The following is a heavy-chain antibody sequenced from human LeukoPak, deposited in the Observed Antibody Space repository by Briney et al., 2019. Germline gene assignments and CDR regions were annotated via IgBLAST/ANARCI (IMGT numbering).Heavy chain of an antibody. D-gene: IGHD4-17*01. CDR3: AKEGREDGDYPYGMDV. J-gene: IGHJ6*02. CDR2: ISYDGSNK. V-gene: IGHV3-30*18. Sequence: PGRSLRLSCAASGFTFSSYGMHWVRQAPGKGLEWVAVISYDGSNKYYADSVKGRFTISRDNCKNTLYLQMNSLRAEDTAVYYCAKEGREDGDYPYGMDVWGQGTTVTVSS. CDR1: GFTFSSYG.